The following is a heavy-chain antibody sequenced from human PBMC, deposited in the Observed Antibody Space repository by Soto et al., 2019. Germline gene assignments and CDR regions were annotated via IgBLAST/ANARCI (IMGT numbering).Heavy chain of an antibody. CDR2: MNPNSGNT. V-gene: IGHV1-8*01. J-gene: IGHJ6*02. CDR1: GYTFTSYD. CDR3: ASHMAGYYYYGMDV. Sequence: GASVKVSCKASGYTFTSYDINWVRQATGQGLEWMGWMNPNSGNTGYAQKFQGRVTMTRNTSISTAYTELSSLRSEDTAVYYCASHMAGYYYYGMDVWGQGTTVTVSS.